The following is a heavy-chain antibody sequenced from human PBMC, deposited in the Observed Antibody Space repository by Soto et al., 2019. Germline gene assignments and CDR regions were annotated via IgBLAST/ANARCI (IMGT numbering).Heavy chain of an antibody. CDR3: VLTTGRLDY. J-gene: IGHJ4*02. CDR2: IGPSPSNI. V-gene: IGHV3-48*02. D-gene: IGHD1-1*01. Sequence: VELVESGGGFVQPGGSLRLSCSVSGITFSSYSFNWIRQAPGSGLEWISYIGPSPSNIYYADSVEGRFTISRDDANDSVFLQMNSLRDEDTAMYYCVLTTGRLDYWGQGTLAIVSS. CDR1: GITFSSYS.